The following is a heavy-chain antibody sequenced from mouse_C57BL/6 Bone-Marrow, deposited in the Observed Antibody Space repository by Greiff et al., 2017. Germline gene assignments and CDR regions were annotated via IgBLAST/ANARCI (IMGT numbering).Heavy chain of an antibody. Sequence: QVQLQQSGAELARPGASVKLSCKASGYTFTSYGISWVKQRTGQGLEWIGEIYPRSGNTHYNEKFKGKATLTADKSSSTAYMELRSLTSEDSAVYFCANLITTVVANDYWGQGTTLTVSS. V-gene: IGHV1-81*01. D-gene: IGHD1-1*01. CDR1: GYTFTSYG. CDR3: ANLITTVVANDY. CDR2: IYPRSGNT. J-gene: IGHJ2*01.